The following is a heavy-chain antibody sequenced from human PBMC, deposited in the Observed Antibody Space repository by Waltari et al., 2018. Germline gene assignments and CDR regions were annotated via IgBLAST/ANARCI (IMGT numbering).Heavy chain of an antibody. CDR3: AKQTVPGLAVRARGYFDY. J-gene: IGHJ4*02. Sequence: EVQLLESGGGLVQPGGSLRLSCAASGFTFSSYAMSWVRQAPAKGLEWVSAISGSGGSTYYADSVKGRFTISRDNSKNTLYLQMNSLRAEDTAVYYCAKQTVPGLAVRARGYFDYWGQGTLVTVSS. D-gene: IGHD6-19*01. V-gene: IGHV3-23*01. CDR2: ISGSGGST. CDR1: GFTFSSYA.